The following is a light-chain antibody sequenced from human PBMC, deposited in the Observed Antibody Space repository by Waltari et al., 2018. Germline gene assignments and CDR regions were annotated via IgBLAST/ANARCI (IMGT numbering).Light chain of an antibody. Sequence: DIVMTQSPDSLAVSLGERATINCRSSQGVLFSSNNNNYLAWNQQKPGQPPKPLIYSESTRESGVPDRFSGGGSGTDFTLTISSLQAEDVAIYYCQQYHTSPFTFGPGTKVDI. CDR2: SES. CDR3: QQYHTSPFT. CDR1: QGVLFSSNNNNY. V-gene: IGKV4-1*01. J-gene: IGKJ3*01.